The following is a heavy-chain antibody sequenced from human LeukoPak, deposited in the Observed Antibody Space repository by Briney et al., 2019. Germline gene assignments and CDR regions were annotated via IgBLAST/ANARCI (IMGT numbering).Heavy chain of an antibody. J-gene: IGHJ4*02. V-gene: IGHV1-2*02. CDR3: ASGIAAAGTDYFDY. D-gene: IGHD6-13*01. CDR2: INPNSGGT. CDR1: GYTFTRYY. Sequence: ASVKVSCKASGYTFTRYYMHWVRQAPGQGLEGMGWINPNSGGTNYAQKFQGRVTMTRDTSISTAYMELSRLRSDDTAVYYCASGIAAAGTDYFDYWGQGTLVTVSS.